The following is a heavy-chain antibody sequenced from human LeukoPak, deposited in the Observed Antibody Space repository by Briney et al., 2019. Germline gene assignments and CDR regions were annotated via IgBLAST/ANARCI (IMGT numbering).Heavy chain of an antibody. D-gene: IGHD3-22*01. J-gene: IGHJ3*01. Sequence: ASVKVSCKASGYTFTSFDINWVRQATGQGLEWMGWMNPNNGNTGFVQKFQGRVTMTRNTSISTAYMELSSLRSGDTAVYYRARARITMMAFDVWGQGTVVTVSS. V-gene: IGHV1-8*01. CDR2: MNPNNGNT. CDR3: ARARITMMAFDV. CDR1: GYTFTSFD.